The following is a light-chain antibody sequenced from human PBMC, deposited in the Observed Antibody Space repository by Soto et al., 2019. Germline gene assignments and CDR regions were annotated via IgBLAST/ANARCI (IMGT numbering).Light chain of an antibody. CDR2: DAS. CDR3: QQYSVYWT. CDR1: QSVSTR. J-gene: IGKJ1*01. Sequence: DIQMTQSPSSLSASVGGRVTIICRASQSVSTRLAWYQQKPGKAPKVLIYDASSWAGGVPSRFTGSGSGTEFTLTISSLQPDDFVTYYCQQYSVYWTFGPGTKVDIK. V-gene: IGKV1-5*02.